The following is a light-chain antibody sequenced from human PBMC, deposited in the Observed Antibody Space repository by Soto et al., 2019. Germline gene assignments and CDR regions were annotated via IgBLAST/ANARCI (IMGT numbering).Light chain of an antibody. Sequence: SYELPQPPSVSVAPGQTARITCGGNNIGSKSVHWYQQKPGQAPVLVVYDDSDRPSGIPERFSGSNSGNTATLTISRVEAGDEADYYCQVWDSSSDRCVFGTGTKVTVL. CDR3: QVWDSSSDRCV. CDR2: DDS. CDR1: NIGSKS. J-gene: IGLJ1*01. V-gene: IGLV3-21*02.